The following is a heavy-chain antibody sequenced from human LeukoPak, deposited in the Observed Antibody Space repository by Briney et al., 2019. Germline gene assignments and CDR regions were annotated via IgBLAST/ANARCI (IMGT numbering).Heavy chain of an antibody. J-gene: IGHJ5*01. CDR2: IKSGGSST. Sequence: GGSLRLSCAASGFTFSSYWMHWVRQAPGKGLVWVSRIKSGGSSTTYADSVKGRFTISRDNAKNTLYLQMNSLRAEDTAVYYCARATLGYSSGWYDNWGXGTLVTVSS. D-gene: IGHD6-19*01. CDR3: ARATLGYSSGWYDN. CDR1: GFTFSSYW. V-gene: IGHV3-74*01.